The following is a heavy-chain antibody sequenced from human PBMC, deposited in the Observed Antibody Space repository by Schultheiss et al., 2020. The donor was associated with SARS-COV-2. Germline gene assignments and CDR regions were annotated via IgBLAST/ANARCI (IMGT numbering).Heavy chain of an antibody. V-gene: IGHV3-30*03. CDR2: ISYDGSNK. CDR3: ARGYYDILTGCFDY. Sequence: GGSLRLSCATSGFSFSYYGMHWVRQAPGKGLEWVAVISYDGSNKYYADSVKGRFTISRDNSKNTLYLQMNSLRDEDTAVYYCARGYYDILTGCFDYWGQGTLVTVSS. J-gene: IGHJ4*02. CDR1: GFSFSYYG. D-gene: IGHD3-9*01.